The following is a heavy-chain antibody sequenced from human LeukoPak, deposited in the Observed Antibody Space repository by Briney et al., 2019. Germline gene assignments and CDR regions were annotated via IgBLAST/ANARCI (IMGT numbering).Heavy chain of an antibody. CDR1: GFTFSSYG. V-gene: IGHV3-48*01. CDR2: LSNTGNI. J-gene: IGHJ4*02. Sequence: PGGSLRLSCAASGFTFSSYGMNWVRQAPGKGLEWLSYLSNTGNIHYAQSVKGRFTISRGNAKSSLYLQMDGLRAEDTAVYYCARRGDSPMIGDHWGQGILVTVAS. D-gene: IGHD3-10*02. CDR3: ARRGDSPMIGDH.